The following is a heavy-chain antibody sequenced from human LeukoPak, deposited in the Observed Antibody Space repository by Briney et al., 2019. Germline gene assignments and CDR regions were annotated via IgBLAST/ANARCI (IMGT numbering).Heavy chain of an antibody. J-gene: IGHJ4*02. CDR2: IGTSGGDI. V-gene: IGHV3-23*01. Sequence: PGGSLGLSCAASGFTFSNYVMIWVRQAPGKGLEWVSIIGTSGGDIHYADSVKGRFSTSRDNSKNTLSLQMNSLRVDDTAVYYCARDPNWGSGYWGQGTLVTVSS. CDR3: ARDPNWGSGY. CDR1: GFTFSNYV. D-gene: IGHD7-27*01.